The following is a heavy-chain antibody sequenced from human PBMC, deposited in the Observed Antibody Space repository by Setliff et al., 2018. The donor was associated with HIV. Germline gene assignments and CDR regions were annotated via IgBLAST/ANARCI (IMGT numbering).Heavy chain of an antibody. CDR1: GGSLNTGTYY. D-gene: IGHD3-10*01. CDR2: IYHSGTT. CDR3: AASVADYGKGGGMGY. V-gene: IGHV4-61*03. Sequence: SETLSLTCTVSGGSLNTGTYYWSWIRQPPGKGLEWIGEIYHSGTTKYNPSLESRVIISIDKSKKHFSLRLSAVTAADTAVYYCAASVADYGKGGGMGYWGQGTLVTVS. J-gene: IGHJ4*02.